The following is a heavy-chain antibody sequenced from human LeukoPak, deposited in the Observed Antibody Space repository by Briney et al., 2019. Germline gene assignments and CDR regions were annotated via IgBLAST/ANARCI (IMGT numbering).Heavy chain of an antibody. CDR3: TTGYSYGGIVDY. CDR1: GFTFTNAW. Sequence: GGSLRLSCAASGFTFTNAWMSWVRQAPGKGLEWVGRIKSKTDGGTTDYAAPVKGRFTISRDDSKNTLYLQMNSLKTEDTAVYYCTTGYSYGGIVDYWGQGTLVTVSS. D-gene: IGHD5-18*01. J-gene: IGHJ4*02. V-gene: IGHV3-15*01. CDR2: IKSKTDGGTT.